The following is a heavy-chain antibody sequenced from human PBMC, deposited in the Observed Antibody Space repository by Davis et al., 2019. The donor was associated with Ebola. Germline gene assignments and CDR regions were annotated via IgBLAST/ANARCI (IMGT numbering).Heavy chain of an antibody. CDR3: ARGELLDI. D-gene: IGHD3-10*01. CDR1: GGSISSTSYY. Sequence: SETLSLTCTVSGGSISSTSYYWGWIRQPPGKGLEWIGSIYYSGITYCKPSLKSRVTISVDTSKNQFSLKLSSVTAADTADYYCARGELLDIWGQGTMVTVSS. V-gene: IGHV4-39*01. CDR2: IYYSGIT. J-gene: IGHJ3*02.